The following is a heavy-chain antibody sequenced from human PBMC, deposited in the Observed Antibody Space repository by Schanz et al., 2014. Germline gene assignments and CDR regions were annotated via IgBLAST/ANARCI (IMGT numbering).Heavy chain of an antibody. J-gene: IGHJ4*02. CDR2: IWNNGVTK. D-gene: IGHD4-17*01. CDR3: ARPRFDYGEVDY. V-gene: IGHV3-33*01. Sequence: QVQLVESGGGVVQFGRSLRLSCVASGFIFSSYGLHWVRQAPGKGLEWVAVIWNNGVTKYYADSVRGRFTISRDRFQNTLYLRMSSLRAEDTAVYYCARPRFDYGEVDYWGQGTLVTVSS. CDR1: GFIFSSYG.